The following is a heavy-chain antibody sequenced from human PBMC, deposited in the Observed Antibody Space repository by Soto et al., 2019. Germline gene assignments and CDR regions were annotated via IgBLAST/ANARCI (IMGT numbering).Heavy chain of an antibody. Sequence: ASVKVSCKASGGTFSSYAMHWVRQAPGQRLEWMGWINAGNGKTKYSQNFQGRVTITTDTSTSTAYLELSSLRSEDTAVYYCARGVTSGSFPPFDLWGQGTLVTVSS. V-gene: IGHV1-3*01. CDR3: ARGVTSGSFPPFDL. D-gene: IGHD1-26*01. J-gene: IGHJ4*02. CDR2: INAGNGKT. CDR1: GGTFSSYA.